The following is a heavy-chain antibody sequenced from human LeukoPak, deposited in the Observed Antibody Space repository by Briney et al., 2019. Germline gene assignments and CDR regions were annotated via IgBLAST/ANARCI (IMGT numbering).Heavy chain of an antibody. CDR3: ARGSMVRGVTSQYAFDI. CDR1: GGSISSYY. CDR2: IYTSGST. V-gene: IGHV4-4*07. Sequence: PSETLSLTCTVSGGSISSYYWSWIRQPAGKGLEWIGRIYTSGSTNYNPSLKSRVTMSVDTSKNQFSLKLRSVTAADTAVYYCARGSMVRGVTSQYAFDIWGQGTMVTVSS. J-gene: IGHJ3*02. D-gene: IGHD3-10*01.